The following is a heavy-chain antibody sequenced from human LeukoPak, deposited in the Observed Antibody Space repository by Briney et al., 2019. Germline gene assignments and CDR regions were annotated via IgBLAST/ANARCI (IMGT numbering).Heavy chain of an antibody. Sequence: GGSLRLSCAASGFTFHIYAMHWVRQAPGKGLEWVAVIWYDGSNKYYADSVKGRFTISRDNPKNTLYLQMNSLRAEDTAVYYCARDMQPYYYDSSGYLDYWGQGTLVTVSS. J-gene: IGHJ4*02. CDR3: ARDMQPYYYDSSGYLDY. CDR2: IWYDGSNK. V-gene: IGHV3-33*08. D-gene: IGHD3-22*01. CDR1: GFTFHIYA.